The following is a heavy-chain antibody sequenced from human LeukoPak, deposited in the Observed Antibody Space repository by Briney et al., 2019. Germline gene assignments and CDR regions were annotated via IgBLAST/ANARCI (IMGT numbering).Heavy chain of an antibody. D-gene: IGHD3-10*02. Sequence: GGSLRLSCAASGFTFSSYWMSWVRRAPGKGLEWVANIKQDGSEKYYVDSVKGRFTISKDNAKNSLYLQMNSLRAEDTAVYYCARVVFPSRVSDYWGQGTLVTVSS. J-gene: IGHJ4*02. CDR3: ARVVFPSRVSDY. CDR1: GFTFSSYW. V-gene: IGHV3-7*01. CDR2: IKQDGSEK.